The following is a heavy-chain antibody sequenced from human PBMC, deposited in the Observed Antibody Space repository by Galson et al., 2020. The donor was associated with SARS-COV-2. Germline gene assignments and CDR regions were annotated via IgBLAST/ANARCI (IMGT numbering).Heavy chain of an antibody. J-gene: IGHJ3*02. CDR2: INHSGSP. CDR1: SGSFSAYY. V-gene: IGHV4-34*01. CDR3: ARGGERTRTFDI. Sequence: SETLSLTCAVYSGSFSAYYWNWIRQSPGKGLEWIGEINHSGSPNYNPSLKSRVTISVDTSKNQFSLKLSSVTAADTAVYYCARGGERTRTFDIWGQGTLVTVSS.